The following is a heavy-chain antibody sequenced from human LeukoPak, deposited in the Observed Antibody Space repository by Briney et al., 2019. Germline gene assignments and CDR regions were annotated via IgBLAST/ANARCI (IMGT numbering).Heavy chain of an antibody. V-gene: IGHV3-48*01. J-gene: IGHJ4*02. CDR1: GFTFSSYS. CDR3: ARGGYGPDY. CDR2: IISSSSTI. D-gene: IGHD1-1*01. Sequence: GGSLRLSCAASGFTFSSYSMNWVRQAPGKGLEWVSYIISSSSTIYYADSVKGRFTISRDNAKNSLYLQMNSLRAEDTAVYYCARGGYGPDYWGQGTLVTVSS.